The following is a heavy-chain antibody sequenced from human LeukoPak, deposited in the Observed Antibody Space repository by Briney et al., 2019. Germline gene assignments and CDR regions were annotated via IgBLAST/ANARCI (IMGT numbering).Heavy chain of an antibody. CDR2: ISSSGSTI. V-gene: IGHV3-11*04. Sequence: GGSLRLSCAASGFTFSDYYMSWIRQAPGKGLEWVSCISSSGSTIYYADSVKGRFTISRDNAKNSLYLQMNSLRAEDTAVYYCARDRYCSSISCYWYNWFDPWGQGTLVTVSS. CDR3: ARDRYCSSISCYWYNWFDP. CDR1: GFTFSDYY. J-gene: IGHJ5*02. D-gene: IGHD2-2*01.